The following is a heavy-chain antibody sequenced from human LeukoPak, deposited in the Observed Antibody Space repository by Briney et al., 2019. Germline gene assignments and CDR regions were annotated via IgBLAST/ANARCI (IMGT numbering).Heavy chain of an antibody. CDR2: VSNRGTTI. V-gene: IGHV3-11*01. Sequence: GGSLRLSCAASGFTFTDYFSDYYMTWIRQAPGKGLEWISYVSNRGTTIFYAGSVKGRFTSSRDNSKNSVYLRMNNLGAEDTAVYYCARSRINYGDYYYFGMDVWGQGTTVTVSS. CDR1: GFTFTDYFSDYY. J-gene: IGHJ6*02. CDR3: ARSRINYGDYYYFGMDV. D-gene: IGHD4-17*01.